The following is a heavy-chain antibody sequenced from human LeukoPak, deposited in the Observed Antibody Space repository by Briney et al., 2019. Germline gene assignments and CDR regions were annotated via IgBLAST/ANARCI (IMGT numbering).Heavy chain of an antibody. CDR1: GFIFNDYY. J-gene: IGHJ4*02. CDR2: ISTSGTTI. D-gene: IGHD3-3*01. CDR3: ARGYEAYFDY. Sequence: PGGSLRLSCAASGFIFNDYYMSWIRQAPGKGLEWLSYISTSGTTIYDADSVKGRFTIFRDNAKNALYLQMNSLRADDTAVYYCARGYEAYFDYWGQGTLVTVSS. V-gene: IGHV3-11*01.